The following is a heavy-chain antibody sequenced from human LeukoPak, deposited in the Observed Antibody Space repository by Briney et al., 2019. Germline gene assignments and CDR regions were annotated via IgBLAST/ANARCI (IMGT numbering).Heavy chain of an antibody. CDR1: GYTNPNYG. J-gene: IGHJ6*03. CDR2: ISIYNGNT. Sequence: GASEKVSCNISGYTNPNYGVTWVRQAPGQGLEWMGWISIYNGNTQYAPRFQGRVTLTRDTSTTTVYMDLRSLTSDDTAGYYCASPAKGAFFYYYMDVWGKGTSVIVSS. D-gene: IGHD3-3*01. V-gene: IGHV1-18*01. CDR3: ASPAKGAFFYYYMDV.